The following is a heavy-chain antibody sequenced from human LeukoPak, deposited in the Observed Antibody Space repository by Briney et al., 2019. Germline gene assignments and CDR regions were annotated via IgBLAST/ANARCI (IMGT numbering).Heavy chain of an antibody. CDR3: ARDRGHYGDYGDDAFDI. V-gene: IGHV3-21*04. D-gene: IGHD4-17*01. J-gene: IGHJ3*02. Sequence: GGSLRLSCAASGFTFSRYSMNWVRQAPGKGLEWVSSISISSNYIYYADSVKGRFTISRDNAKNSLYLQMNSLRAEDTALYHCARDRGHYGDYGDDAFDIWGQGTMVTVSS. CDR2: ISISSNYI. CDR1: GFTFSRYS.